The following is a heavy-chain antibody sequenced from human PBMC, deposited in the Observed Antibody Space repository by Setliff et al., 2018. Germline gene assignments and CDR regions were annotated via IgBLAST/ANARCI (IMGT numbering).Heavy chain of an antibody. Sequence: GASVKVSCKASGGTFSSYAISWVRQAPGQGLEWMGGIIPIFGTANYAQKFQGRVTITRDTSASTAYMELSSLRSEDTAVYYCASLGYCSSTSCWPYYYYGMDVWGQGTTVTVSS. CDR3: ASLGYCSSTSCWPYYYYGMDV. V-gene: IGHV1-69*05. D-gene: IGHD2-2*01. CDR1: GGTFSSYA. CDR2: IIPIFGTA. J-gene: IGHJ6*02.